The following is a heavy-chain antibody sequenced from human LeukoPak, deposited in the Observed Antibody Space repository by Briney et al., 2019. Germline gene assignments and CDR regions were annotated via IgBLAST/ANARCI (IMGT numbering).Heavy chain of an antibody. CDR1: GGSISSYY. V-gene: IGHV4-4*07. CDR2: IYTSGST. J-gene: IGHJ4*02. CDR3: ARDAGYCSSTSCYKVFDY. D-gene: IGHD2-2*01. Sequence: SETLSLTCTVSGGSISSYYWSWIRQPAGKGLEWIGRIYTSGSTNYNPSLKSRVTMSVGTSKNQFSLKLSSVTAADTAVYYCARDAGYCSSTSCYKVFDYWGQGTLVTVSS.